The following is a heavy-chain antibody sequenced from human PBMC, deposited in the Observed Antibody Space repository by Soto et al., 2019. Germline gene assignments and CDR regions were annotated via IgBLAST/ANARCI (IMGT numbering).Heavy chain of an antibody. CDR1: SYTFTSYG. Sequence: QVPLVQSGAEVKKPGASVKVSCKASSYTFTSYGISWVRQAPGQGLEWMGWISAYNGNTNYAQQLQGRVTMTTDTSTSTASLELRRLRSDGTAVYYCAGERVRGGYFDYWGQGTLVSVSS. V-gene: IGHV1-18*01. CDR2: ISAYNGNT. CDR3: AGERVRGGYFDY. D-gene: IGHD2-15*01. J-gene: IGHJ4*02.